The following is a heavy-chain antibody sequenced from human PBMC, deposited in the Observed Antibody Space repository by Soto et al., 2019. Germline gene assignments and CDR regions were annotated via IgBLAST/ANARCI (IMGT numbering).Heavy chain of an antibody. J-gene: IGHJ4*02. V-gene: IGHV3-23*01. CDR3: AKDLAYDTSVYFPYYFQY. Sequence: TGGSLRLSCAASGFTFKSYAVSWVRQAPGKGLEWVSVITGSGDSTYYADSVKGRFTISRDNSKNTLYLQMNSLRAEDTAVYYCAKDLAYDTSVYFPYYFQYWGQGALVTVSS. CDR1: GFTFKSYA. CDR2: ITGSGDST. D-gene: IGHD3-22*01.